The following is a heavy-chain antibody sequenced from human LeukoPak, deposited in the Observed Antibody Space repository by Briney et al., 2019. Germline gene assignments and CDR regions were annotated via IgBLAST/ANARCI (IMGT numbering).Heavy chain of an antibody. D-gene: IGHD6-13*01. J-gene: IGHJ6*02. Sequence: PGGSLRLSCAASGFTFTSYAMSWVRQAQGKGLEWDSAISGSGGSTCYADSVKGRFTIARDNSKNTLYLQMNSLRGEDTAVYYCAKERASSSWKGMDVWGQGTTVTVSS. CDR1: GFTFTSYA. CDR2: ISGSGGST. CDR3: AKERASSSWKGMDV. V-gene: IGHV3-23*01.